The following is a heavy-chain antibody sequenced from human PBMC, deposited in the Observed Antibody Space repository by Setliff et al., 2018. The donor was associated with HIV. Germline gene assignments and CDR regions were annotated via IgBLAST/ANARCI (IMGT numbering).Heavy chain of an antibody. J-gene: IGHJ3*02. CDR1: GYTLTELS. D-gene: IGHD6-6*01. Sequence: WASVKVSCKVSGYTLTELSMHWVRQAPGKGLEWMGGFDPEDGETIYAQEFQGRVTMTEDTSTDTAYMELSSLRSEDTAVYYCATAPYSSSLFDIWGQGTMVTVSS. V-gene: IGHV1-24*01. CDR2: FDPEDGET. CDR3: ATAPYSSSLFDI.